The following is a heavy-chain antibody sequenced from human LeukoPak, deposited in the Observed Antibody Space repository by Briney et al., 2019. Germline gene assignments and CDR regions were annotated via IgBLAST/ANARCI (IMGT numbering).Heavy chain of an antibody. V-gene: IGHV6-1*01. CDR2: TYYRSKWYN. Sequence: SQTLSLTCAISGDSVSSNSAAWNWLRQSPSRGLEWLGRTYYRSKWYNDYAVSVKSRITINPDTSKNQFSLQLNSVTPEDTAVYYCARDYYDSSGYYVKVFDYWGQGTLVTVSS. CDR3: ARDYYDSSGYYVKVFDY. CDR1: GDSVSSNSAA. J-gene: IGHJ4*02. D-gene: IGHD3-22*01.